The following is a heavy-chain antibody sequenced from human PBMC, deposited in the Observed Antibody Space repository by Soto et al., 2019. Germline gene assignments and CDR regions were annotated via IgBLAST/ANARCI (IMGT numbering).Heavy chain of an antibody. V-gene: IGHV1-18*01. D-gene: IGHD3-10*01. CDR3: VRERGGSLTHWLMFHC. CDR2: ISAYSGDT. J-gene: IGHJ4*02. Sequence: QVQLVQSAAEVKPPGASVKVSCKASGYNFTRYGFSWVRQAPGQGLEWMGWISAYSGDTNYAQKLQGRVSMTTDTTTSTAYIELRSLRSVDTAVYYCVRERGGSLTHWLMFHCCGQGTLVTVSS. CDR1: GYNFTRYG.